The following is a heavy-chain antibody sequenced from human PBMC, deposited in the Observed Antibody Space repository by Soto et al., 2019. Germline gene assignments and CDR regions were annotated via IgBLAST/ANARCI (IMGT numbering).Heavy chain of an antibody. D-gene: IGHD3-22*01. CDR2: IIPIFGTA. J-gene: IGHJ4*02. V-gene: IGHV1-69*06. CDR1: GGTFSSYA. CDR3: ARAGYYYDSSGYYLSTNDY. Sequence: GASVKVSCKASGGTFSSYAISWVRQAPGQGLEWMGGIIPIFGTANYAQKFQGRVTITADKSTSTAYMELSSLRSEDTAVYYCARAGYYYDSSGYYLSTNDYWGQGTLVTVSS.